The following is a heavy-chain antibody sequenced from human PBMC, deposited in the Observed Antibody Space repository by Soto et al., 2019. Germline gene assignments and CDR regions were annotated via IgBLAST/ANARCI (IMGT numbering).Heavy chain of an antibody. V-gene: IGHV3-30*03. Sequence: QVELVESGGGVVQPGGSLRLSCAASGFTFSNYGLHWVRQAPGKGLEWAAVISFDGSNKYYADSMKGRFTVSSDNSKNPLYLQMTRLRTADTAMYYCAMFLSEVAPAMIPGAYWGQGTLVTVSS. CDR1: GFTFSNYG. D-gene: IGHD5-18*01. CDR2: ISFDGSNK. J-gene: IGHJ4*02. CDR3: AMFLSEVAPAMIPGAY.